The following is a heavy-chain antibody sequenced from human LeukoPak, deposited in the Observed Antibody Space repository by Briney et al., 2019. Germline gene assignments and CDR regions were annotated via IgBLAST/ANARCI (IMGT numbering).Heavy chain of an antibody. D-gene: IGHD5-24*01. CDR3: AKDISDGYNYGNDAFDI. V-gene: IGHV3-9*01. Sequence: PGGSLRLSCAASGFTFDGYAMHWVRQAPGKGLEWVSGISWNSGSIGYADSVKGRFTISRDNAKNSLYLQMNSLRAEDTALYYCAKDISDGYNYGNDAFDIWGQGTMVTVSS. CDR1: GFTFDGYA. J-gene: IGHJ3*02. CDR2: ISWNSGSI.